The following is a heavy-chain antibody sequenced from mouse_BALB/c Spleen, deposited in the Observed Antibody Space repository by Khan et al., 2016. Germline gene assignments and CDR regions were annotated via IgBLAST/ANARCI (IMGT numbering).Heavy chain of an antibody. J-gene: IGHJ1*01. CDR2: ISEGGSYT. CDR1: GFTFSDYY. CDR3: ARDLNWYFDV. Sequence: EVELVESGGGLVKPGGSLKLSCAASGFTFSDYYMYWVRQTPEKRLEGVATISEGGSYTYYPDSVKGRFTISRDNAKNNLYLQMSSLKSEDTAMYYCARDLNWYFDVWGAGTTVTVSS. V-gene: IGHV5-4*02.